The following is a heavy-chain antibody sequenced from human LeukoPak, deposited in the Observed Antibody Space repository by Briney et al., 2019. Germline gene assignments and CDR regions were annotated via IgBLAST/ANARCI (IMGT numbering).Heavy chain of an antibody. Sequence: ASVKVSCKASGGTFSSYAISWVRQAPGQGLEWMGGIIPIFGTANYAQKFQGRVTITADESTSTAYMELSSLRSEDTAVYYCARGYFDWTAFDIWGQGTMVTVSS. CDR1: GGTFSSYA. CDR2: IIPIFGTA. CDR3: ARGYFDWTAFDI. D-gene: IGHD3-9*01. J-gene: IGHJ3*02. V-gene: IGHV1-69*01.